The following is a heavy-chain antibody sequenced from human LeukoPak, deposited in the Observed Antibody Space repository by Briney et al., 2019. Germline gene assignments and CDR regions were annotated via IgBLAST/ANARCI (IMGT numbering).Heavy chain of an antibody. CDR2: IWYDGSNK. CDR3: ARVRELTRFDY. CDR1: GFTFSSYG. V-gene: IGHV3-33*08. D-gene: IGHD1-26*01. Sequence: GGSLRLSCAASGFTFSSYGMHWVRQAPGKGLEWVAVIWYDGSNKYYADSVKGRFTISRDNSKNTLYLQMNSLRAEDTAVYYCARVRELTRFDYWGQGTLVTVSS. J-gene: IGHJ4*02.